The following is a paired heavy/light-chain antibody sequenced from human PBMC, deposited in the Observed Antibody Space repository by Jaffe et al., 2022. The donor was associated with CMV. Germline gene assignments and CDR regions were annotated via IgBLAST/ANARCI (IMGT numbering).Light chain of an antibody. CDR2: AAT. J-gene: IGKJ1*01. CDR1: QSIRND. Sequence: AIQMTQSPSSLSASIGDRVTITCRASQSIRNDLAWYQQRPGRAPELLIYAATSLHSGVPSRFSGSGSGTDFNLTISSLQPEDFATYYCLQAYNYPRTFGQGTKVDIK. CDR3: LQAYNYPRT. V-gene: IGKV1-6*02.
Heavy chain of an antibody. CDR3: VRGHRVTDRLRLFDY. CDR1: GFTFSTYS. J-gene: IGHJ4*02. D-gene: IGHD2-21*02. Sequence: EVQLVESGGGLLQPGGSLRLSCEGSGFTFSTYSMNWVRQSPGKGLEWISYISTSATNIYYADSVKGRFTISRDNAKNSLFLQMNSLRDDDTAVYYCVRGHRVTDRLRLFDYWGQGTLVSVSS. CDR2: ISTSATNI. V-gene: IGHV3-48*02.